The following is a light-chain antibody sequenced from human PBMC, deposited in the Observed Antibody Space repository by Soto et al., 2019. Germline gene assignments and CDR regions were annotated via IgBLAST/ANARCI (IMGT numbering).Light chain of an antibody. CDR3: QTWCTGIHYV. V-gene: IGLV4-69*01. J-gene: IGLJ1*01. Sequence: QSALTQSPSASASLGASVKLTCTLSSGHSSYAIAWHQQQPEKGPRYLMKLNSDGSHSKGDGIPDRFSGSSSGAERYLTISSLQSEDEADYYCQTWCTGIHYVFGTGTKLTVL. CDR2: LNSDGSH. CDR1: SGHSSYA.